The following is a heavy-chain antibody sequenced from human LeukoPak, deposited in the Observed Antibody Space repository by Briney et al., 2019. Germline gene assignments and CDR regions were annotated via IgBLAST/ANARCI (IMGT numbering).Heavy chain of an antibody. CDR2: IYYSGGT. CDR1: GGSISSGDYY. V-gene: IGHV4-30-4*01. Sequence: PSQTLSLTCTVSGGSISSGDYYWGWIRKPPGKGLGWIGYIYYSGGTYYNPSLKSRVTISVDTSKNQFSLKLSSVTAADTAVYYCARARRLYFFDYWGQGTLVTVSS. J-gene: IGHJ4*02. D-gene: IGHD3-9*01. CDR3: ARARRLYFFDY.